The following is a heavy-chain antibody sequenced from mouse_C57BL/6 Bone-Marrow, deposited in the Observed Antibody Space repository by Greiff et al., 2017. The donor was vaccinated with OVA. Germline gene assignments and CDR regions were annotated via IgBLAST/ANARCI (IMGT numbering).Heavy chain of an antibody. D-gene: IGHD2-3*01. CDR3: TRDGYCAMDY. J-gene: IGHJ4*01. CDR1: GFTFSSYA. V-gene: IGHV5-9-1*02. Sequence: EVMLVESGEGLVKPGGSLKLSCAASGFTFSSYAMSWVRQTPEKRLEWVAYISSGGDYIYYADTVKGRVTISRDNARNTLYLQLSSLKSEDTAMYYCTRDGYCAMDYWGQGTSVTVSA. CDR2: ISSGGDYI.